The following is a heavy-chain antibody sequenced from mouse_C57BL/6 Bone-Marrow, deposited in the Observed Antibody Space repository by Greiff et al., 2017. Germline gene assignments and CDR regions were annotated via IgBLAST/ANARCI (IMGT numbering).Heavy chain of an antibody. CDR3: AIPLYYYGSQTPYAMDY. V-gene: IGHV1-74*01. Sequence: QVQLQQPGAELVKPGASVKVSCKASGYTFTSYWMHWVKQRPGQGLEWIGRIHPSDSDTNYNQKFKGKATLTVDKSSSTAYMQLSSLTSADSAVYYCAIPLYYYGSQTPYAMDYWGQGTSVTVSS. CDR1: GYTFTSYW. CDR2: IHPSDSDT. J-gene: IGHJ4*01. D-gene: IGHD1-1*01.